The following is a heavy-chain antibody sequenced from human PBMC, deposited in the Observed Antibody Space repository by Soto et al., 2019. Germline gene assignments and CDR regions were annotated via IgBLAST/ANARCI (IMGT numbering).Heavy chain of an antibody. J-gene: IGHJ4*02. CDR2: IKDDGGAK. D-gene: IGHD2-2*01. V-gene: IGHV3-7*01. Sequence: QSGGSLRLSCAASEVTFSNYAMSWVRQAPGKGLEWVSNIKDDGGAKYYVDSVKGRFTISRDNAKNSLYLQMNSLRAEDTAVYYCARDIWSSTSDYWGQGTLVTVSS. CDR3: ARDIWSSTSDY. CDR1: EVTFSNYA.